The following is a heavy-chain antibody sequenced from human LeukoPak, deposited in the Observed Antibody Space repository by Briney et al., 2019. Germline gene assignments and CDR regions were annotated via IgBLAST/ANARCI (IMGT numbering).Heavy chain of an antibody. CDR1: GFIFSNAW. CDR3: ARGVAGGYYYMDV. CDR2: IKSKADGGTT. V-gene: IGHV3-15*01. D-gene: IGHD6-19*01. Sequence: GGSLRLSCAASGFIFSNAWMIWVRQAPGKGLEWVGRIKSKADGGTTDYAAPVKGRFIISRDDSKDTLYLQMNSLRAEDTAVYYCARGVAGGYYYMDVWGKGTTVTVSS. J-gene: IGHJ6*03.